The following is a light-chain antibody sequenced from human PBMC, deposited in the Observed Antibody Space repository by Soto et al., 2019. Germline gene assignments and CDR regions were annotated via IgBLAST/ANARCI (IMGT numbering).Light chain of an antibody. CDR2: GAS. Sequence: EIVLTQSPGTLSLSPGERATLSCRASQSVSSSDLAWYQQKPGRSPRLLIYGASSRATGIPGRLSGSGSGTDFTLTISRLEPEDFAVYFCQQYGSSPTFGQGTKVDI. CDR1: QSVSSSD. V-gene: IGKV3-20*01. CDR3: QQYGSSPT. J-gene: IGKJ1*01.